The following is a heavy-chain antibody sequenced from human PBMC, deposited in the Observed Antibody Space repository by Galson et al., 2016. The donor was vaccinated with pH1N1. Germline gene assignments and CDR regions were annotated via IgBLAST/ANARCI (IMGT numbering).Heavy chain of an antibody. CDR2: IGGTGDST. CDR3: AKDESSMIVVVRGLFAF. D-gene: IGHD3-22*01. Sequence: SLRLSCAASGFTFSRYAMSWVRQAPGKGLEWVSGIGGTGDSTYYADSVKGWFTISRDNAKNTLYLQMNNLRAEDTAVYYCAKDESSMIVVVRGLFAFWGQGSMVTVSS. V-gene: IGHV3-23*01. J-gene: IGHJ3*01. CDR1: GFTFSRYA.